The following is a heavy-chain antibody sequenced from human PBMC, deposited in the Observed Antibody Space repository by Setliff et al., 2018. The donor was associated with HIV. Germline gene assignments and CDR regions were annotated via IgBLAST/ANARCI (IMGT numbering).Heavy chain of an antibody. J-gene: IGHJ4*02. D-gene: IGHD2-21*01. CDR3: ASGMGYCKNGGCYIGVHRTPDKYYFDS. CDR2: IITLFGTA. Sequence: SVKVSCKASGATFSKSLVTWVRQDPGQGLEWMGGIITLFGTAKYAQKFQSRVTMTTDELMTTAYLELSSLRSGDTAVYYCASGMGYCKNGGCYIGVHRTPDKYYFDSWGQGALVTVSS. CDR1: GATFSKSL. V-gene: IGHV1-69*05.